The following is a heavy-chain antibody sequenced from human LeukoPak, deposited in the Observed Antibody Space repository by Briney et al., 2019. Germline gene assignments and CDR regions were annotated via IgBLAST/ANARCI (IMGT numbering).Heavy chain of an antibody. V-gene: IGHV3-30*04. CDR3: ARDSFWAAAALYLHFDY. CDR1: GFTFSSYA. Sequence: PGGSLRLSCAASGFTFSSYAMHWVRQAPGKGLEWVAVISYDGSNKYYADSVKGRFTISRDNSKNTLYLQMNSLRAEDTAVYYCARDSFWAAAALYLHFDYWGQGTLVTVSS. CDR2: ISYDGSNK. J-gene: IGHJ4*02. D-gene: IGHD6-13*01.